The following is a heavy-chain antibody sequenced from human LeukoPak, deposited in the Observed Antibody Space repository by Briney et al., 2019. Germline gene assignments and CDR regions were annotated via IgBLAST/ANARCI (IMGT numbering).Heavy chain of an antibody. V-gene: IGHV1-69-2*01. CDR3: ATLSSPRPYYFDY. CDR2: VDPEDGET. Sequence: ASVKISCKVSGYTFTDYYVHWVQQAPGKGLEWMGLVDPEDGETIYAEKFQGRVTITADTSTDTAYMELSSLRSEDTAVYYCATLSSPRPYYFDYWGQGTLVTVSS. D-gene: IGHD6-13*01. J-gene: IGHJ4*02. CDR1: GYTFTDYY.